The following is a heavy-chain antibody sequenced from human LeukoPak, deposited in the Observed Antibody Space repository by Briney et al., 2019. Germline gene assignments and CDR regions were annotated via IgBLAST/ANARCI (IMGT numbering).Heavy chain of an antibody. CDR1: GYTLTDYY. J-gene: IGHJ4*02. Sequence: GASVKVSCKASGYTLTDYYLHWVRQAPGQGLKWMGWINPNSGATHYTQSFQARVTMTRDTSIASSYMELTGLESDDTAVYYCARGILTYYYETSGFSEGFDYWGQGTLVTVSS. CDR3: ARGILTYYYETSGFSEGFDY. V-gene: IGHV1-2*02. CDR2: INPNSGAT. D-gene: IGHD3-22*01.